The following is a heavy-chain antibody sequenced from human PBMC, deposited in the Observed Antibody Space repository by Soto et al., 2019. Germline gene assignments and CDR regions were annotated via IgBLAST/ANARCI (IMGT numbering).Heavy chain of an antibody. V-gene: IGHV1-69*10. D-gene: IGHD2-15*01. CDR3: ARVLFKQYCSGGSCYSDGYYYYGMDV. CDR2: IIPILGIA. J-gene: IGHJ6*02. CDR1: GFTFTNSA. Sequence: SVKVSCKASGFTFTNSAVQWVRQARGQRLEWIGWIIPILGIANYAQKFQGRVTITADKSTSTAYMELSSLRSEDTAVYYCARVLFKQYCSGGSCYSDGYYYYGMDVWGQGTTVTVSS.